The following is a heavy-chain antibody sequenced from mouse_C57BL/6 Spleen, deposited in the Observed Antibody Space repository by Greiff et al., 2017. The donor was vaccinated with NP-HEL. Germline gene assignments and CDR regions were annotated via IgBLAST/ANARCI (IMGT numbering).Heavy chain of an antibody. J-gene: IGHJ1*03. Sequence: VQLQQPGAELVRPGSSVKLSCKASGYTFTSYWMHWVKQRPIQGLEWIGNIDPSDSETHYNQKFKDKATLTVDKSSSTAYMQLSSLTSEDSAVYYCATRYYGSSGWYFDVWGTGTTVTVSS. V-gene: IGHV1-52*01. D-gene: IGHD1-1*01. CDR2: IDPSDSET. CDR1: GYTFTSYW. CDR3: ATRYYGSSGWYFDV.